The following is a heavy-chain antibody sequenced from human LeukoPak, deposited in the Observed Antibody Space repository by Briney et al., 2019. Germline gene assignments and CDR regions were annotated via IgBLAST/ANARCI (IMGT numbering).Heavy chain of an antibody. J-gene: IGHJ4*02. CDR3: ARDPRQQLVPAPPYFDY. V-gene: IGHV3-11*04. D-gene: IGHD6-13*01. Sequence: GGSLRLSCAASGFTFSDYYMSWTRQAPGKGLEWVSYISSSGSTIYYADSVKGRFTISRDNAKNSLYLQMNSLRAEDTAVYYCARDPRQQLVPAPPYFDYWGQGTLVTVSS. CDR2: ISSSGSTI. CDR1: GFTFSDYY.